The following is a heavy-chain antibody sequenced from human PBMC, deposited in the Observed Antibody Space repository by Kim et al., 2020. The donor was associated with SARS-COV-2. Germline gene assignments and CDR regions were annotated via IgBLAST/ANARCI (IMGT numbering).Heavy chain of an antibody. CDR2: SYI. CDR3: ASYGSNSNY. J-gene: IGHJ4*02. Sequence: SYIYYAYSVQCRFTISRYNAKNSLYLQMNSLRAEDTAVYYCASYGSNSNYWGQGTLVTVSS. V-gene: IGHV3-21*01. D-gene: IGHD4-4*01.